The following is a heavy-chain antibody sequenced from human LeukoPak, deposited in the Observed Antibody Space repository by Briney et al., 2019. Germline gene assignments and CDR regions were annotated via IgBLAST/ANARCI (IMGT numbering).Heavy chain of an antibody. Sequence: PSETLSLTCTVSGGSISSYYWGWIRQPPGKGLEWIGYIYYSGSTNYNPSLKSRVTISVDTSKNQFSLKLSSVTAADTAVYYCARLNDGYNFKELEYWGQGTLVTVSS. J-gene: IGHJ4*02. V-gene: IGHV4-59*08. CDR3: ARLNDGYNFKELEY. CDR2: IYYSGST. CDR1: GGSISSYY. D-gene: IGHD5-24*01.